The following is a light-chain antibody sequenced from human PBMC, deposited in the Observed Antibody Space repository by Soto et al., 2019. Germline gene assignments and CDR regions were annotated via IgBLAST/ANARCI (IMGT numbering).Light chain of an antibody. CDR3: QQNSNWQGT. Sequence: EIVMTQSPATLSVSPGERATLSCRASQSVSSNLAWYQQKPGQAPRLLVYGASTRATGIPARFSGSGSGTQFTLTISSLEPEDSAVYYCQQNSNWQGTFGQGTKVDI. CDR2: GAS. V-gene: IGKV3-15*01. J-gene: IGKJ1*01. CDR1: QSVSSN.